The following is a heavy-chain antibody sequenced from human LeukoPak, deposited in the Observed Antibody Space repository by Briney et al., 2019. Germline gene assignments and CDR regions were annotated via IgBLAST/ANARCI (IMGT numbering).Heavy chain of an antibody. CDR3: ARRGDGIYYYYMDV. CDR2: INSDGSST. J-gene: IGHJ6*03. CDR1: GFTFSSYW. V-gene: IGHV3-74*01. D-gene: IGHD1-14*01. Sequence: GGSLRLSCAASGFTFSSYWMHWVRQAPGKGLVWVSRINSDGSSTSYADSVKGRFTISRDNAKNTLYLQMNSLRAEDTAVYYCARRGDGIYYYYMDVWGKGTTVTVSS.